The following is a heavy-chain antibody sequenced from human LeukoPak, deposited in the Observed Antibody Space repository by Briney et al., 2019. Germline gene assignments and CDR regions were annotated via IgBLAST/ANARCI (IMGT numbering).Heavy chain of an antibody. Sequence: TSETLSLTCSVSGYSISSGYYWGWIRQPPGKGLEWIGSIYQSGSTYYNPSLKSRVTISVDKSKNQFSLKLSSVTAADTAVYYCARDTGSGSYSPYYFDYWGQGTLVTVSS. CDR2: IYQSGST. CDR1: GYSISSGYY. J-gene: IGHJ4*02. D-gene: IGHD3-10*01. CDR3: ARDTGSGSYSPYYFDY. V-gene: IGHV4-38-2*02.